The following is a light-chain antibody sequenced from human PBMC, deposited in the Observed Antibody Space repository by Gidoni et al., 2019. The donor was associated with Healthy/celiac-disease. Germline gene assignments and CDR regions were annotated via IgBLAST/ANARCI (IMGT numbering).Light chain of an antibody. CDR3: QQYGRSPLT. CDR1: QSVCSSY. J-gene: IGKJ4*01. CDR2: GAS. Sequence: EIVLTQSPGTLALSPGERATLSCRASQSVCSSYLAWYQQRPGQAPRLLIYGASSRATGIPDRFSGSGSGTDFTLTISRLEPEDFAVYYCQQYGRSPLTFGGGTKVEIK. V-gene: IGKV3-20*01.